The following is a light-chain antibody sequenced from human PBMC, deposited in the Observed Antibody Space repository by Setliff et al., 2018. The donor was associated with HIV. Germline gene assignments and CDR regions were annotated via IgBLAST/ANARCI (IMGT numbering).Light chain of an antibody. V-gene: IGLV2-23*02. J-gene: IGLJ1*01. CDR1: SSDVGNYNV. CDR3: CSYAGSRTYV. Sequence: SALAQPASVSGSPGQSITISCTGTSSDVGNYNVVSWYQQHPGKAPKLIIYEVTKRPSGVSNRFSGSKSGSTASLTISGLQPEDEGDYYCCSYAGSRTYVFGTGTKVTVL. CDR2: EVT.